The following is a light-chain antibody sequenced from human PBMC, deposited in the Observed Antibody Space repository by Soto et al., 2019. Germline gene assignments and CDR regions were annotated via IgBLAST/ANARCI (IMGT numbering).Light chain of an antibody. CDR1: HSVSSTY. CDR3: QQYGRPPPYT. Sequence: EIVLTQSPGTLSLSPGERATLSCRASHSVSSTYLAWYRQKPGQAPRLLIYGASSRATGIPDRFSGSGSRTDFTLTCSRQEPEDFAVYYCQQYGRPPPYTFGQGTTLEIK. V-gene: IGKV3-20*01. J-gene: IGKJ2*01. CDR2: GAS.